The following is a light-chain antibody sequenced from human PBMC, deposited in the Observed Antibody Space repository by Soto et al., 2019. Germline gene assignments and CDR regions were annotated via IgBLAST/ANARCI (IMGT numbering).Light chain of an antibody. J-gene: IGKJ3*01. CDR2: GVS. CDR3: QQYGRSPFT. V-gene: IGKV3-20*01. Sequence: EIVLTQSPATLSLSPGEGASLSCRASQNISTYLAWYQQRPGQVPRLLIYGVSKRAPAIPDRFSGSGSGTDFTLTITRLEPEDFAVYSCQQYGRSPFTFGPGTKVDIK. CDR1: QNISTY.